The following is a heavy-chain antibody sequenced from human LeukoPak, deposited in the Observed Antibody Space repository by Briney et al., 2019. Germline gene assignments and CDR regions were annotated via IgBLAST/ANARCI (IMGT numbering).Heavy chain of an antibody. D-gene: IGHD2-2*01. CDR2: ISSSSSYI. CDR1: GFTFSSYS. J-gene: IGHJ6*03. Sequence: PGGSLRLSCAASGFTFSSYSMNWVPQAPGKGLEWVSSISSSSSYIYYADSVKGRFTISRDNAKNSLYLQMNSLRAEDTAVYYCARVSVVPAAIAGGYYYYYMDVWGKGTTVTVSS. CDR3: ARVSVVPAAIAGGYYYYYMDV. V-gene: IGHV3-21*01.